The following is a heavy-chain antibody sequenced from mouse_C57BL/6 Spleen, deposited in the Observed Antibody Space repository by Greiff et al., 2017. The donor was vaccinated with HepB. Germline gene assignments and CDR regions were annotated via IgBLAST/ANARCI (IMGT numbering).Heavy chain of an antibody. CDR1: GYTFTSYT. V-gene: IGHV1-4*01. CDR3: ARKSTRAAY. J-gene: IGHJ2*01. CDR2: INPSSGYT. Sequence: VQLQQSGAELVKPGASVKMSCKASGYTFTSYTMHWVKQRPGPGLEWIGYINPSSGYTKYNQKFKDKATLTADKSSSTAYMQLSSLTSEDAAVYYCARKSTRAAYWGQGTTLVGAS. D-gene: IGHD3-1*01.